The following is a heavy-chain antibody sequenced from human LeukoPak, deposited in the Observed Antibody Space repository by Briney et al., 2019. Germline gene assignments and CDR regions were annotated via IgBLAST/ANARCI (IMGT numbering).Heavy chain of an antibody. V-gene: IGHV4-61*01. CDR3: ARELSTDIIVVVPAAIGAFDI. CDR1: GGSVSSGSYY. D-gene: IGHD2-2*01. Sequence: SETLSLTCTVSGGSVSSGSYYWSWIRQPSGKGLEWIGYIYYSGSTNYNPSLKSRVTISVDTSKNQFSLKLSSVTAADTAVYYCARELSTDIIVVVPAAIGAFDIWGQGTMVTVSS. J-gene: IGHJ3*02. CDR2: IYYSGST.